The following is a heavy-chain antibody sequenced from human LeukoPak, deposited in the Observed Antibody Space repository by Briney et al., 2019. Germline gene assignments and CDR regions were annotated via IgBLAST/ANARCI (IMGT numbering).Heavy chain of an antibody. Sequence: ASVKVSCKASGGTFSSYAISWVRQAPGQGFEWVGGIIPIFGTANYAQKFQGRVTITADESTSTAYMELSSLRSENTAVYYCARGGAGYVFDYWGQGTLVTVSS. J-gene: IGHJ4*02. CDR1: GGTFSSYA. CDR3: ARGGAGYVFDY. CDR2: IIPIFGTA. V-gene: IGHV1-69*13. D-gene: IGHD3-16*01.